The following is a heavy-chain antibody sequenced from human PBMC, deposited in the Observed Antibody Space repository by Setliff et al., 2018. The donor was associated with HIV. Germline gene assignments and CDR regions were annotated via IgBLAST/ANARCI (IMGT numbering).Heavy chain of an antibody. CDR2: IKEDGSET. CDR1: GFTFSNFW. CDR3: ARDATRGGDFDF. J-gene: IGHJ4*02. D-gene: IGHD1-26*01. V-gene: IGHV3-7*01. Sequence: PGGSLRLSCATSGFTFSNFWMTWVRQAPGKGLEWVANIKEDGSETFYVDSVKGRFTMSRDNAKNLVYLEMNSLKVEDTAVYYWARDATRGGDFDFWGQGTLVTVSS.